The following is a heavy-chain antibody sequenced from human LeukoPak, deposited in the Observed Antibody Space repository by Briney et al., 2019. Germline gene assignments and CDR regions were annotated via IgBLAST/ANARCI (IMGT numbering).Heavy chain of an antibody. J-gene: IGHJ6*02. CDR2: ISYDGSNK. D-gene: IGHD1-26*01. CDR1: GFTFSSYA. CDR3: AKFSGSYYYYYARR. V-gene: IGHV3-30-3*01. Sequence: PGGSLRLSCAASGFTFSSYAMHWVRQAPGKGLEWVAVISYDGSNKYYADSVKGRFTISRDNSKNTLYLQMDGLGAENTAVYYCAKFSGSYYYYYARRLGPRDHGHRLL.